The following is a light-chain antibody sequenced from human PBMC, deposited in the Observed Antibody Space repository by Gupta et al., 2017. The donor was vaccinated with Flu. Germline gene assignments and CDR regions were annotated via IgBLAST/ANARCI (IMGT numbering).Light chain of an antibody. CDR1: SSNMGNNY. CDR2: ENN. Sequence: VTISCSGSSSNMGNNYVSWYQQLPGTAPKLRIYENNKRPPGIPDRISGSKSGTSATLRITGVQTGDEADYYCGTWDSSLSAWVFGGGTKLTVL. V-gene: IGLV1-51*02. CDR3: GTWDSSLSAWV. J-gene: IGLJ3*02.